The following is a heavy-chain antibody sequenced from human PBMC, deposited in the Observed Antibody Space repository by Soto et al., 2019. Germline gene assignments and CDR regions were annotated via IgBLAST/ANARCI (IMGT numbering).Heavy chain of an antibody. CDR1: GCSFTSYW. D-gene: IGHD3-9*01. Sequence: PGESLKISCKGSGCSFTSYWIGRVRQMPGKGLEWMGIIYPGDSDTRYSPSFQGQVTISADKSISTAYLQWSSLKASDTAMYYCASGYYDILTGPYYGMDVWGQGTTVTVSS. V-gene: IGHV5-51*01. CDR3: ASGYYDILTGPYYGMDV. CDR2: IYPGDSDT. J-gene: IGHJ6*02.